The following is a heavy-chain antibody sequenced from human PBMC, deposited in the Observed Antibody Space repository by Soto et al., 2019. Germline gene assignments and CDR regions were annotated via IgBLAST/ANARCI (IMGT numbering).Heavy chain of an antibody. D-gene: IGHD2-21*02. CDR1: ENTFSSYY. CDR2: IHPSGGGA. V-gene: IGHV1-46*03. Sequence: QAQLVQSGAEVKKPGASVKVSCKASENTFSSYYLHWVRQAPGQGLEWMGMIHPSGGGATYAQKFVGRVTMTRDTSTSTGFMELSSLRSEDTAIYYCSRGGHITVVTASFDFWGQGTLVTVSS. CDR3: SRGGHITVVTASFDF. J-gene: IGHJ4*02.